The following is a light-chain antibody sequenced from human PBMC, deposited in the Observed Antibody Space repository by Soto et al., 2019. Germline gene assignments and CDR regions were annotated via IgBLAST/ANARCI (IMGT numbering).Light chain of an antibody. CDR2: AAS. V-gene: IGKV1-27*01. CDR3: QKYNDALRT. J-gene: IGKJ1*01. Sequence: DMQMTQSPSSLSASVGDRVTITCRASQGLSNKLAWYQQKPGKAPKLLIFAASTLHSGVPSRFSGSGSGTDFTLTISSLQPEDVASYYCQKYNDALRTFGQGTKVEIK. CDR1: QGLSNK.